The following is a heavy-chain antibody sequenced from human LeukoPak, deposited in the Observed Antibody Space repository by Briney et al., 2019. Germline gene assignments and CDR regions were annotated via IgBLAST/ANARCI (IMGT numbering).Heavy chain of an antibody. CDR1: GGTFSSYA. V-gene: IGHV1-69*05. D-gene: IGHD2-2*01. CDR3: ASIWVPAAPYAFDI. J-gene: IGHJ3*02. Sequence: ASVKVSCKASGGTFSSYAISWVRQAPGQGLEWMGGIIPIFGTANYAQKFQGRVTITTDESTSTAYMELSSLRSEDTAVYYCASIWVPAAPYAFDIWGQGTMVTVSS. CDR2: IIPIFGTA.